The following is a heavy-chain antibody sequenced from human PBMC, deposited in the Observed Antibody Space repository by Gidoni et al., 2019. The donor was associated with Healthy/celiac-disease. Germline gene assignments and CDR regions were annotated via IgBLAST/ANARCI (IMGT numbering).Heavy chain of an antibody. CDR2: IYTSGST. D-gene: IGHD6-6*01. CDR3: ARDRYSSSSQGRGWFDP. J-gene: IGHJ5*02. V-gene: IGHV4-4*07. CDR1: GGSISSYY. Sequence: QVQLQESGPGLVKPSETLSLTCTVPGGSISSYYWSWIRQPAGKGLEWIGRIYTSGSTNYNPSLKSRVTMSVDTSKNQFSLKLSSVTAADTAVYYCARDRYSSSSQGRGWFDPWGQGTLVTVSS.